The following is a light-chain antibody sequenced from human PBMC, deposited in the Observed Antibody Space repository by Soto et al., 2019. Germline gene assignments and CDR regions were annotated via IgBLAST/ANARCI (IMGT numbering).Light chain of an antibody. V-gene: IGKV3-20*01. Sequence: EILLPPPPGTLSLSQGERAPLSCRAIQSVSSSYLAWSQQKPGQAPRLLIYGASSRATGIPDRFSGSGSGTDFTLTISRLEPEDFAVYYCQQYGSSPSITFGQGTRLEIK. CDR1: QSVSSSY. CDR3: QQYGSSPSIT. J-gene: IGKJ5*01. CDR2: GAS.